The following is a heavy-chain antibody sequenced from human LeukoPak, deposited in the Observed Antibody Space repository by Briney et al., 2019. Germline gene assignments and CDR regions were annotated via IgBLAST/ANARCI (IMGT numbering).Heavy chain of an antibody. D-gene: IGHD6-19*01. Sequence: GGSLRLSCAAYGFTFSSYSMNWVRQAPGEGLEWVSYISSSSSTIYYADSVKGRFTISRDNAKNSLYLQMNSLRDEDTAVYYCARDLSEMGVQQWGPSVFYDYWGQGTLVTVSS. CDR3: ARDLSEMGVQQWGPSVFYDY. J-gene: IGHJ4*02. V-gene: IGHV3-48*02. CDR1: GFTFSSYS. CDR2: ISSSSSTI.